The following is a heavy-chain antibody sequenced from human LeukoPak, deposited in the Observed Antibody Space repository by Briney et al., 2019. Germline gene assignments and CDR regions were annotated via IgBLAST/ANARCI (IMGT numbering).Heavy chain of an antibody. D-gene: IGHD1-26*01. CDR1: GFTFSDYW. Sequence: GGSLRLSCAASGFTFSDYWMHWVRQAPGKGLVWVSRINSDGSSTTYADSVKGRFTISRDNAKDTLYLQMNSLRAEDTALYYCARVYSGTYYWDLDFWGQGTLVSVSS. CDR3: ARVYSGTYYWDLDF. V-gene: IGHV3-74*01. CDR2: INSDGSST. J-gene: IGHJ4*02.